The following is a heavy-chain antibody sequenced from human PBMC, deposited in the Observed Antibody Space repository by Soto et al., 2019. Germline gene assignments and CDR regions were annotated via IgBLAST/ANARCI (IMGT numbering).Heavy chain of an antibody. CDR3: ATREGEGATLFDY. Sequence: SVKVSCKASGGTFSSYAISWVRQAPGQGLEWMGGIIPIFGTANYAQKFQGRVTITADESTSTAYMELSSLRSEDTAVYYCATREGEGATLFDYWGQGTLVTVSS. CDR1: GGTFSSYA. V-gene: IGHV1-69*13. J-gene: IGHJ4*02. D-gene: IGHD1-26*01. CDR2: IIPIFGTA.